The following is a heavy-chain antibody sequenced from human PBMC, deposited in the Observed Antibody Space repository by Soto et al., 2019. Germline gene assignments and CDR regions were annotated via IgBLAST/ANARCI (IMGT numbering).Heavy chain of an antibody. CDR1: GGSISSYY. CDR2: IYYSGST. J-gene: IGHJ4*02. V-gene: IGHV4-59*01. Sequence: PSETLSLTCTVSGGSISSYYWSWIRQPPGKGLEWIGYIYYSGSTNYNPSLKSRVTISVDTSKNQFSLKLSSVTAADTAVYYCASLWDFWSGSDYWGQGTLVTVSS. CDR3: ASLWDFWSGSDY. D-gene: IGHD3-3*01.